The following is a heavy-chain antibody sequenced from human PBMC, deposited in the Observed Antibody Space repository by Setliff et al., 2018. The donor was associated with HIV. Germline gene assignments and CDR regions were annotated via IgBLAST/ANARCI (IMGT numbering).Heavy chain of an antibody. Sequence: SGPTLVNPTQTLTLTCTFSEFSLSTSGVGVGWIRQPPGKALEWLALIYWDDDKRYSPSLKNRLTITKDTYKNQVLLTMTNMDPLDTATYYCAHNHLAVAGSHYFDYWGQGTLVTVSS. CDR3: AHNHLAVAGSHYFDY. J-gene: IGHJ4*02. D-gene: IGHD6-19*01. CDR1: EFSLSTSGVG. V-gene: IGHV2-5*02. CDR2: IYWDDDK.